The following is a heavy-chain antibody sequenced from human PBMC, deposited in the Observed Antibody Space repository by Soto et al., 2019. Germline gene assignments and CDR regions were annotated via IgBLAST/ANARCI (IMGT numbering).Heavy chain of an antibody. D-gene: IGHD5-18*01. V-gene: IGHV4-39*07. CDR2: IYDSGTT. J-gene: IGHJ4*02. Sequence: SESLSLTCTVSGGSISSGDYYWSWVRQPPGKGPEWIGEIYDSGTTYYNPSLNSRATISLDKSKNQFSLNLNSVTAADTAVYYCARNRGYSQGDWGPGTLVTVSS. CDR1: GGSISSGDYY. CDR3: ARNRGYSQGD.